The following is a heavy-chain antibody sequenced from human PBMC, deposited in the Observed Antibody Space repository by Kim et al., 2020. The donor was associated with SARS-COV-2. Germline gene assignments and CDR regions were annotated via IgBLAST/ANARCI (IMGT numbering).Heavy chain of an antibody. D-gene: IGHD3-10*01. V-gene: IGHV5-51*01. J-gene: IGHJ3*01. CDR1: GFRSTGYW. CDR3: GRRDNEMGRGGFDV. Sequence: GESLKISCRASGFRSTGYWIGWVRQRPGQGLEWMGIIYPGDCDARYSPFIQGPVTMSADKSINTVFLQWSSLKASDSAVYFCGRRDNEMGRGGFDVWGQGTNVVVST. CDR2: IYPGDCDA.